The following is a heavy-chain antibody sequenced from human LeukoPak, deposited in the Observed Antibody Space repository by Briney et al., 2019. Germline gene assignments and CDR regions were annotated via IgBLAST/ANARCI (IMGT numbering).Heavy chain of an antibody. CDR3: ARVGKNGWDSDH. Sequence: GGSLRLSCAASGFTFDDYTMHWVRQAPGKGLEWVSGISWNSGSIGYADSVKGRFIISRDNTKNSLYLQMDTLRAEDTAVYYCARVGKNGWDSDHWGQGTLVTVSS. J-gene: IGHJ4*02. D-gene: IGHD6-19*01. V-gene: IGHV3-9*01. CDR2: ISWNSGSI. CDR1: GFTFDDYT.